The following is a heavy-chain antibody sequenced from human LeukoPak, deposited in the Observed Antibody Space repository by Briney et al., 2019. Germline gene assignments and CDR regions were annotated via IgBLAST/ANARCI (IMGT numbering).Heavy chain of an antibody. Sequence: SGGSLRLSCAASGFTFSTYVMSWVRQAPGKGLEWVSAITSSGGSTYYADSVKGRFTISRDSSKNTLYLQMNSLGAEDTAVYYCAKDSGGLRPYYFDYWGQGTLVTVSS. D-gene: IGHD5-12*01. CDR1: GFTFSTYV. CDR3: AKDSGGLRPYYFDY. J-gene: IGHJ4*02. V-gene: IGHV3-23*01. CDR2: ITSSGGST.